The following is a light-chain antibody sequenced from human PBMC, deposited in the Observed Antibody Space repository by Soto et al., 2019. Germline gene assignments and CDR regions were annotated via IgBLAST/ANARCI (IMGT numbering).Light chain of an antibody. CDR1: QSVSSN. Sequence: EIVMTQSPATLSVSPGERATLSCRASQSVSSNLAWYQQKPGQAPRLLFYGASSRATGVPARFSGSGSGTEFPLTISSLQSEDFAVYYCQQYNYWPPNTFGQGTKLEI. CDR2: GAS. CDR3: QQYNYWPPNT. V-gene: IGKV3-15*01. J-gene: IGKJ2*01.